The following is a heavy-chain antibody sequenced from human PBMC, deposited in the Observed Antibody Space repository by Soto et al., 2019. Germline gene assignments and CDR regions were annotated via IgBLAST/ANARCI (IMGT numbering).Heavy chain of an antibody. D-gene: IGHD2-15*01. Sequence: QVQLVESGGGVVQPGRSLRLSCAASGFTFSSYAMHWVRQAPGKGLEWVAVISYDGSNKYYADSVNGRFTISRDDSKNTLYLQMNSLRAEDTAVYYCARDQVPYCSGGSCHPYYYYYGMDVWGQGTTVTVSS. CDR3: ARDQVPYCSGGSCHPYYYYYGMDV. CDR1: GFTFSSYA. V-gene: IGHV3-30-3*01. CDR2: ISYDGSNK. J-gene: IGHJ6*02.